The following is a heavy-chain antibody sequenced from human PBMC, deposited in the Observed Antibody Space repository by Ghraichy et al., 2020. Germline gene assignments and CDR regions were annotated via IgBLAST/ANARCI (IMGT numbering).Heavy chain of an antibody. V-gene: IGHV3-7*01. CDR1: GLTFSGYG. Sequence: GGSLRLSCEASGLTFSGYGMSWVRQAPGKGLEWVASILPDGRKSYYVDAVKGRLTISRDNARNLLSLQMNSLRGDDTAIYYCVKHHDYWGQGALVTVSS. J-gene: IGHJ4*02. CDR3: VKHHDY. CDR2: ILPDGRKS.